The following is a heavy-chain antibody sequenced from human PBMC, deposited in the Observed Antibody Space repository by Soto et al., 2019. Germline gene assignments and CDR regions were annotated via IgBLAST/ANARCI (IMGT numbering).Heavy chain of an antibody. CDR1: GGSFTSNNW. V-gene: IGHV4-4*02. CDR3: ASRDPGTSVDY. CDR2: IYRTGST. Sequence: SETLSLTCAVSGGSFTSNNWWTWVRQPPGQGLEWIGEIYRTGSTNYNPSLKSRVTISLDKSENQFSLKVTSLTAADTAVYYCASRDPGTSVDYWGHGTLVTVSS. D-gene: IGHD1-7*01. J-gene: IGHJ4*01.